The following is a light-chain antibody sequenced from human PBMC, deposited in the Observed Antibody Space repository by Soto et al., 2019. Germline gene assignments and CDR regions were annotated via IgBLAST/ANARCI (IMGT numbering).Light chain of an antibody. CDR1: QDISNR. CDR2: DAS. CDR3: QNCFTVPYT. J-gene: IGKJ2*01. V-gene: IGKV1-33*01. Sequence: DIQMTQSPSSLSASVGDRITITCQASQDISNRLNWYHQKPGKAPNLLIYDASNLAAGLPSGFSGSGSGTHFTFTISSPQPEDIGTYYCQNCFTVPYTFGQGTKLEIK.